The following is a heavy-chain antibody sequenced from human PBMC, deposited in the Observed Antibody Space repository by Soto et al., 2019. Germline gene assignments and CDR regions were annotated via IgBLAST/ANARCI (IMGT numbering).Heavy chain of an antibody. Sequence: VQLVESGGGVVQPGRSLRLSCAASGFIFNEYGMHWVRQAPGKGLEWVAVIWYDGSNKYYADSVKGRFTFSRDNSKNTMSLQMNSLRAEDTAVYYCARWGCSGSNCNLNQRSFDLWGQGTLATVSS. V-gene: IGHV3-33*03. CDR2: IWYDGSNK. J-gene: IGHJ4*02. CDR3: ARWGCSGSNCNLNQRSFDL. D-gene: IGHD2-15*01. CDR1: GFIFNEYG.